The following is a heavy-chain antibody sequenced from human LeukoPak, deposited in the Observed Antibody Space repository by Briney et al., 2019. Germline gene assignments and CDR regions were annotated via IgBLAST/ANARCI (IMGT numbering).Heavy chain of an antibody. J-gene: IGHJ4*02. CDR2: IYDRGST. D-gene: IGHD4-23*01. CDR3: ARENNDYGGKKAFDY. V-gene: IGHV4-59*01. CDR1: GGSISSYY. Sequence: SETLSLTCAVSGGSISSYYWSWIRQPPGKGLEWIGNIYDRGSTKYNPSLKSRVTISVDTSKNQFSLRLSSVTAADTAVYYCARENNDYGGKKAFDYWGQGTLVTVSS.